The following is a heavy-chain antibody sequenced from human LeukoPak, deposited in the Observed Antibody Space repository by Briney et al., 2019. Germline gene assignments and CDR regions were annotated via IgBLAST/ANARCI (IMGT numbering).Heavy chain of an antibody. J-gene: IGHJ4*02. CDR3: AKGGSIAAAGLYYFDY. V-gene: IGHV3-23*01. CDR1: GFTFSSFA. Sequence: GGSLRLSCAASGFTFSSFAMSWLRQAPGKGLEWVSGISGSGGSTSYADSVKGRFTISGDNSKNTLYLQMNSLRAEDTAVYYCAKGGSIAAAGLYYFDYWGQGTLVTVSS. CDR2: ISGSGGST. D-gene: IGHD6-13*01.